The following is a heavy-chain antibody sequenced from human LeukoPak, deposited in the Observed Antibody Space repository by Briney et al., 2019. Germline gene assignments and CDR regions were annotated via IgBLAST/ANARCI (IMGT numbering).Heavy chain of an antibody. CDR2: ITTSSSYM. D-gene: IGHD6-19*01. CDR3: ARDPYSGGYGAYYYYYMDV. CDR1: GFTFSSYA. Sequence: GGSLRLSCAASGFTFSSYAMNWVRRTPGKGLEWVSSITTSSSYMFYADSVRGRFTISRDNAENSLYLQMNSLRDEDTAVYYCARDPYSGGYGAYYYYYMDVWGKGTTVTVSS. V-gene: IGHV3-21*01. J-gene: IGHJ6*03.